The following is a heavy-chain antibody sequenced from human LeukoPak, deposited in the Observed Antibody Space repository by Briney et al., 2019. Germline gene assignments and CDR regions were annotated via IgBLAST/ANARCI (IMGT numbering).Heavy chain of an antibody. CDR3: AKYGGSGWVIDY. CDR2: IYYTGGT. CDR1: GGSISNNY. J-gene: IGHJ4*02. D-gene: IGHD6-19*01. Sequence: SETLSLTCTVSGGSISNNYWTWIRQPPGKGLEYIGYIYYTGGTNYNPSLKSRVTISVDTSKNQFSPKLSSVTAADTAVYFCAKYGGSGWVIDYWGQGTLVTVSS. V-gene: IGHV4-59*08.